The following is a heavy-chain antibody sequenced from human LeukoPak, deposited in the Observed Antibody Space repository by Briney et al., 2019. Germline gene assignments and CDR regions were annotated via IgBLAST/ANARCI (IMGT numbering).Heavy chain of an antibody. CDR2: ISGSGSVM. Sequence: PGGSLRLSCAASGFTFNNHTMAWVRQAPGKGLECVSYISGSGSVMYYTDSVKGRFTTSRDNTKNSLYLHMSSLRAEDTAVYYCARGLYYTDVWGKGTTVTVSS. CDR3: ARGLYYTDV. V-gene: IGHV3-48*01. J-gene: IGHJ6*03. CDR1: GFTFNNHT.